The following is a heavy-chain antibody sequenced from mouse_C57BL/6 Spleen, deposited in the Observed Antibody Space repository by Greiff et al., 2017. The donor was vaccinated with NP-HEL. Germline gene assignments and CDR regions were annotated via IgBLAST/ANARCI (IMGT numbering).Heavy chain of an antibody. CDR1: GYTFTSYW. Sequence: QVQLQQPGAELVKPGASVKLSCKASGYTFTSYWMQWVKQRPGQGLEWIGEIDPSDSYTNYNQKFKGKATLTVDTSSSTAYMQLSSLTSEDSAVYYCARGTLSSGYVGGGYWGQGTTLTVSS. CDR3: ARGTLSSGYVGGGY. V-gene: IGHV1-50*01. J-gene: IGHJ2*01. D-gene: IGHD3-2*02. CDR2: IDPSDSYT.